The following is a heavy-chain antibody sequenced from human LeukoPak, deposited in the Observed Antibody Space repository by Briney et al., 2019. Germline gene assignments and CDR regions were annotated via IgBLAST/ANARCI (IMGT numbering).Heavy chain of an antibody. D-gene: IGHD3-3*01. V-gene: IGHV3-23*01. CDR3: AKVRIRSLYYFDY. J-gene: IGHJ4*02. CDR2: ISGSGGST. CDR1: GFTFSSYA. Sequence: GGSLRLSCAASGFTFSSYAMSWVRQAPGKGLEWGSAISGSGGSTYYADSVKGRFTISRDNSKNTLYLQMNSLRAEDTAVYYCAKVRIRSLYYFDYWGQGTLVTVSS.